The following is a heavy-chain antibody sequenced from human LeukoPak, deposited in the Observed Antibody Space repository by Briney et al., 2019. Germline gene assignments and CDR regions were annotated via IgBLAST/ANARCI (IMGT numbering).Heavy chain of an antibody. J-gene: IGHJ4*02. CDR3: SRDPTYYLRYGYFDY. V-gene: IGHV3-21*01. CDR2: INNVGSHI. CDR1: GFTLSSSA. D-gene: IGHD1-26*01. Sequence: PGGSLRLSCAASGFTLSSSAMNWVRQAPWKGLEWVSSINNVGSHIYYAGSVKGRFTISRDNTKNSLYLQMNSLRAEDTAVYYCSRDPTYYLRYGYFDYWGQGALVTVSS.